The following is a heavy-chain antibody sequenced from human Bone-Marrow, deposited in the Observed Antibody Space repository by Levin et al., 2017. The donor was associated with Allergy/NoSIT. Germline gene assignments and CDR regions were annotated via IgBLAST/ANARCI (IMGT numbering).Heavy chain of an antibody. CDR2: IKSKSDGGTI. D-gene: IGHD3-10*01. V-gene: IGHV3-15*01. CDR3: STRLWFGEPRGDF. Sequence: SCAASGFNFSNAWMTWVRQAPGKGLEWVGRIKSKSDGGTIDYAAPVKGRFDISREDSKNTLYLQMNSLKTEDTAVYYCSTRLWFGEPRGDFWGQGSLVTVSS. CDR1: GFNFSNAW. J-gene: IGHJ4*02.